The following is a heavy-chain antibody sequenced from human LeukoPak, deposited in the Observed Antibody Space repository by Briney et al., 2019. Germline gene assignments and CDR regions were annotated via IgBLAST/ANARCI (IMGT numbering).Heavy chain of an antibody. CDR1: GSTFSSYS. Sequence: KPGGSLRLSCAASGSTFSSYSMNWVRQAPGKGLEWVSSISSSSSYIYYADSVKGRFTISRDNAKNSLYLQMNSLRAEDTAVYYCARVQREQWLLAGRFLDYGGQGTLVTVST. CDR2: ISSSSSYI. CDR3: ARVQREQWLLAGRFLDY. V-gene: IGHV3-21*01. D-gene: IGHD6-19*01. J-gene: IGHJ4*02.